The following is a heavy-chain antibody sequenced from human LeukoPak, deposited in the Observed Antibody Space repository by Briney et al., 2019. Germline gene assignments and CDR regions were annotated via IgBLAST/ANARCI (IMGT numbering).Heavy chain of an antibody. CDR3: ARDPGRLPNYYYGIDV. Sequence: ATVKVSCKASGYTFTGYYMHWVRQAPGQGLEWMGWINPNSGGTNYAQKFQGWVTMTRGTSISTAYMELSRRRSDDTAGDYCARDPGRLPNYYYGIDVWGQGTTVTVSS. V-gene: IGHV1-2*04. CDR2: INPNSGGT. J-gene: IGHJ6*02. D-gene: IGHD3-16*01. CDR1: GYTFTGYY.